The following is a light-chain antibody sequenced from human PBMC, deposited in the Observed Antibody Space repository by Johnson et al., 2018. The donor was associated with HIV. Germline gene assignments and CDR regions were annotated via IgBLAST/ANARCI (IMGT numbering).Light chain of an antibody. CDR1: TSNIGSNP. CDR2: SSN. Sequence: QSVLTQSPSASGTPGQRVTISCSGSTSNIGSNPVNWYQQFTGTAPKLLIYSSNHRPSGVPDRFSGSRSGTPASLAISGLQSEDEADYYCATWEDSLNGYVFGTGTKVTVL. V-gene: IGLV1-44*01. CDR3: ATWEDSLNGYV. J-gene: IGLJ1*01.